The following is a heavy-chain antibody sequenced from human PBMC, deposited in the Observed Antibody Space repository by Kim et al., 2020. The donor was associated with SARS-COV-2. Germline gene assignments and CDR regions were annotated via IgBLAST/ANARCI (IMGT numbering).Heavy chain of an antibody. Sequence: GGSLRLSCEASGFTFRSYWMHWVRQAPGKGLVWVANINSDGSSARYADFVKGRFTISRDNAENTLYLQMNSLRVDDTAVSYCARADYASSPFDPWGPGTL. V-gene: IGHV3-74*01. CDR2: INSDGSSA. J-gene: IGHJ5*02. CDR3: ARADYASSPFDP. CDR1: GFTFRSYW. D-gene: IGHD3-10*01.